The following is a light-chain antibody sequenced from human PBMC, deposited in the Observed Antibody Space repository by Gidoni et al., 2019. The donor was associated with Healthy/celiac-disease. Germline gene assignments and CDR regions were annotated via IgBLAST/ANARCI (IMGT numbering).Light chain of an antibody. Sequence: DIVMTQSPLSLPVTPGEPASISCRSSQSLLHSNGYNYLDWYLQKPGQSPQLLIYLGSNRASGVPDRFSGSGSGTDFTLKISRVEAEDVGVYYCMQALQTPPTFXQXTKLESK. J-gene: IGKJ2*01. V-gene: IGKV2-28*01. CDR3: MQALQTPPT. CDR2: LGS. CDR1: QSLLHSNGYNY.